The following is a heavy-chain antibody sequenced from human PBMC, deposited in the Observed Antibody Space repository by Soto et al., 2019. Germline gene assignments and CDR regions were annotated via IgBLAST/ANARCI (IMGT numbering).Heavy chain of an antibody. V-gene: IGHV1-3*04. CDR3: ARDHYYDSSGYYEDYFDY. D-gene: IGHD3-22*01. Sequence: ASVKVSCKASGITFSTYAIHWVRQAPGQSLEWMGWINTGNGNTRYSQNFQGRVTITRDTSASTAYMDLSSLRSEDTAVYYCARDHYYDSSGYYEDYFDYWGQGTLVTVSS. CDR1: GITFSTYA. J-gene: IGHJ4*02. CDR2: INTGNGNT.